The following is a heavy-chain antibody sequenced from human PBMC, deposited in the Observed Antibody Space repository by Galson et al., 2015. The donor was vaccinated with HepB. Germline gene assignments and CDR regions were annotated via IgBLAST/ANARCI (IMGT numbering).Heavy chain of an antibody. Sequence: PALVKPTQTLTLTCTFSGFSLSTSGVGVGWIRQPPGKALEWLALIYWDDDKRYSPSLKSRLTITKDTSKNQVVLTMTNMDPVDTATYYCARSLYTVTTKFFDYWGQGTLVTVSS. CDR3: ARSLYTVTTKFFDY. V-gene: IGHV2-5*02. CDR1: GFSLSTSGVG. J-gene: IGHJ4*02. CDR2: IYWDDDK. D-gene: IGHD4-17*01.